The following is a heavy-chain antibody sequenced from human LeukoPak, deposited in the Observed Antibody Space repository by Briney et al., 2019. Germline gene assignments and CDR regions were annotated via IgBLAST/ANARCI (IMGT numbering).Heavy chain of an antibody. CDR2: IYSDSTT. CDR1: GFTVSSNY. D-gene: IGHD1-14*01. CDR3: ARAEPSRPFHY. Sequence: PGGSLRLSCAASGFTVSSNYMTWVRQAPGKGLEWVSVIYSDSTTYYADSVKGRFTTSRDNSKNSLYLQMNSLRAEDTAVYYCARAEPSRPFHYWGQGTLVTVSS. J-gene: IGHJ4*02. V-gene: IGHV3-53*01.